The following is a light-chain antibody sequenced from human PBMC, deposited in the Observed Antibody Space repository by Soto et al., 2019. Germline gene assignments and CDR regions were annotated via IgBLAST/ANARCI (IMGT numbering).Light chain of an antibody. CDR2: GAS. J-gene: IGKJ1*01. CDR3: QRYDSLRT. Sequence: EIVMTQSRATLSVSPGERATLSCRASQSVSSNLAWYQQKPGQAPRLLIYGASNRATGIPDRFSGSGSGTDFTLTITRLEAEDFAMYYCQRYDSLRTFGQGTKVDIK. V-gene: IGKV3D-15*01. CDR1: QSVSSN.